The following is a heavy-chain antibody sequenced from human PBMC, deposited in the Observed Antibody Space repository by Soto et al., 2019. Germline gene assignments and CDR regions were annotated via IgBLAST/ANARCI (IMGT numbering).Heavy chain of an antibody. CDR3: VKVEGGHDAFDI. J-gene: IGHJ3*02. D-gene: IGHD2-15*01. CDR2: ISDSGSRT. CDR1: GFTFSSYV. V-gene: IGHV3-23*01. Sequence: PGGSLRLSCAASGFTFSSYVMNWVRQAPGKGLEWVSGISDSGSRTNYADSVKGRLTISRDNSKNTVHLEMKSLRAEDTALYFCVKVEGGHDAFDIWGHGTMVTVSS.